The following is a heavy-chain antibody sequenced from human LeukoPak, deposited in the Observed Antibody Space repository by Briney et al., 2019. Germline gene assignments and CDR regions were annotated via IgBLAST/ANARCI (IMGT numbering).Heavy chain of an antibody. Sequence: PSQTLSLTCTVSGGSISSGGYYWSWIRQRPGKGLEWIGYIYYSGSTYYNPSLKSRVTISVDTSKNQFSLKLSSVTAADTAVYYCARAYSSRYYYYYGMDVWGQGTTVTVSS. CDR3: ARAYSSRYYYYYGMDV. CDR2: IYYSGST. V-gene: IGHV4-31*03. J-gene: IGHJ6*02. D-gene: IGHD6-13*01. CDR1: GGSISSGGYY.